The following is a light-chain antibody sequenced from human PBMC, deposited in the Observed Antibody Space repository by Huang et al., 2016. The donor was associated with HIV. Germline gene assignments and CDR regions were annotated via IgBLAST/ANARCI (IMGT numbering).Light chain of an antibody. V-gene: IGKV1-39*01. Sequence: DIQMTQSPSSLSASVGDRVTITCRASQSISSYLNWYQQKPGRAPRTLIYATSSLKSGVPSKFSGSGSGTDFTLTITKLQPDDFANYYCQQTYRTPWTFGQGTKVEIK. CDR3: QQTYRTPWT. CDR2: ATS. CDR1: QSISSY. J-gene: IGKJ1*01.